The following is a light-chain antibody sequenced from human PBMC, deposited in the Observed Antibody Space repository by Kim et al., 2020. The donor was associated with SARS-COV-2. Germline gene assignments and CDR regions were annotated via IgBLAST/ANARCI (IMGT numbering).Light chain of an antibody. J-gene: IGLJ3*02. Sequence: AHRKTARITLGGTHIGSKSVHWYQQKPGQDRVLVIHYDRDRPSGIPERFSGSNSGNTATLTISRVEAGDEADYYCQVWDSSSDHRVFGGGTKLTVL. CDR1: HIGSKS. V-gene: IGLV3-21*04. CDR2: YDR. CDR3: QVWDSSSDHRV.